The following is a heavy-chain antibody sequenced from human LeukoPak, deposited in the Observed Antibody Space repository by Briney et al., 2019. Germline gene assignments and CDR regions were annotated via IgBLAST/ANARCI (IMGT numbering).Heavy chain of an antibody. D-gene: IGHD3-22*01. CDR3: ATMHGYYDGSGYWVQ. J-gene: IGHJ4*02. Sequence: GSLRLSCAASGFTFGSYGMSWVRQAPGKGLEWVSFISPSGDRTSNADSVEGRFTISRDNPRDTLYLQMSSLRDEDTAGYYCATMHGYYDGSGYWVQWGQGTLVTVSS. CDR2: ISPSGDRT. CDR1: GFTFGSYG. V-gene: IGHV3-23*01.